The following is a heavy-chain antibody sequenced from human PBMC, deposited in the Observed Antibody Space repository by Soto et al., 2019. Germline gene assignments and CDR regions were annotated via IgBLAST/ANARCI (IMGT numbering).Heavy chain of an antibody. Sequence: SVKVSCKASGGTFSSYAISWVRQAPGQGLEWMGGIIPIFGTANYAQKFQGRVTITADESTSTAYMELSGLRSEDTAVYYCARKEPPYQGYYYGSGSYRGWDPLHYYGMDVWG. V-gene: IGHV1-69*13. CDR1: GGTFSSYA. J-gene: IGHJ6*02. CDR3: ARKEPPYQGYYYGSGSYRGWDPLHYYGMDV. CDR2: IIPIFGTA. D-gene: IGHD3-10*01.